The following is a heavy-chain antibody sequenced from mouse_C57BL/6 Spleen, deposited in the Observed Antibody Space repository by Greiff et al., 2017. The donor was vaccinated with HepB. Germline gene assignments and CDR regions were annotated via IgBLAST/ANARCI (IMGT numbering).Heavy chain of an antibody. D-gene: IGHD2-4*01. CDR3: ARGIYYDYEKGDY. CDR1: GYTFTSYW. V-gene: IGHV1-50*01. Sequence: VQLQQPGAELVKPGASVKLSCKASGYTFTSYWMQWVKQRPGQGLEWIGEIDPSDSYTNYNQKFKGKATLTVDTSSSTAYMQLSSLTSEDSAVYYCARGIYYDYEKGDYWGQGTTLTVSS. J-gene: IGHJ2*01. CDR2: IDPSDSYT.